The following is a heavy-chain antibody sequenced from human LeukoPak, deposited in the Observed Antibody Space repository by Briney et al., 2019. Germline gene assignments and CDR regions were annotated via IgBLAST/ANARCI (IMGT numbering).Heavy chain of an antibody. J-gene: IGHJ4*02. V-gene: IGHV3-23*01. D-gene: IGHD3-22*01. Sequence: GGSLRLSCAASGFTFSSYAMSWVRQAPGKGLEWVSAISGSGGSTYYADSVKGRFTISRDNSKNSLYLQMNSLRAEDTAVYYCAKDQRGYYYDSSEGYWGRGTLVTVSS. CDR2: ISGSGGST. CDR3: AKDQRGYYYDSSEGY. CDR1: GFTFSSYA.